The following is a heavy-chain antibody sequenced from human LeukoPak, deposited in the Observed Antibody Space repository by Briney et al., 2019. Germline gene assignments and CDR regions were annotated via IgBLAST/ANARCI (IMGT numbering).Heavy chain of an antibody. J-gene: IGHJ4*02. Sequence: GGSLRLSCAASGFTVSSNYMSWVRQAPGKGLEWVSAITDSGGRTYYADSVKGRFTISRDNSKNTLYLQMNSLRAEDTAIYYCAKEYTGTFSPFPSYFDNWGQGTLVTVSS. CDR3: AKEYTGTFSPFPSYFDN. D-gene: IGHD1-26*01. CDR2: ITDSGGRT. CDR1: GFTVSSNY. V-gene: IGHV3-23*01.